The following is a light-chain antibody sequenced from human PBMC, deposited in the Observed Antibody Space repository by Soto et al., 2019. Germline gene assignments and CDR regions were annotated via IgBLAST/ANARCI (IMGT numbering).Light chain of an antibody. CDR2: GAS. CDR3: QQYTDSLTWT. J-gene: IGKJ1*01. Sequence: EIVITQSPATLSVSPGGRATLSCRASQSISDTLAWYQQKPGQAPRLIIYGASVRATGIPDRFSGSGSGTDFTLTISRLEPEDFAVYYCQQYTDSLTWTFGQGTKVNIK. CDR1: QSISDT. V-gene: IGKV3D-15*01.